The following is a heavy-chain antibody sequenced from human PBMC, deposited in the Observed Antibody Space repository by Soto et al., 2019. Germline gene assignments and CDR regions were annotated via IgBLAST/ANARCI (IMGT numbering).Heavy chain of an antibody. Sequence: GGSLRLSCAASGFTFGNYAMSWVGQAPGKGLEWVSAISGSGSSTFYADSVKGRFTISRDNSKNTLYLQMNSLRAEDTAIYYCARVGYSGYYFDFWGQGTLVTVSS. D-gene: IGHD5-12*01. CDR1: GFTFGNYA. V-gene: IGHV3-23*01. CDR3: ARVGYSGYYFDF. J-gene: IGHJ4*02. CDR2: ISGSGSST.